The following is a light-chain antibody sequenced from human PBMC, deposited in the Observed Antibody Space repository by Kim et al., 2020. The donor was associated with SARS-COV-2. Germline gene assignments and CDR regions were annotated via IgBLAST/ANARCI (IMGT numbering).Light chain of an antibody. J-gene: IGKJ1*01. CDR2: KAS. CDR1: QSISNW. Sequence: DIQMTQSPSTLSASVGDRVTITCRASQSISNWLAWYQQKPGKAPNLLIYKASSLESGVPSRFSGSGSGTEFTLTISSLQPDDFGTYYCQQYNSYFRTFGQGTKVDIK. CDR3: QQYNSYFRT. V-gene: IGKV1-5*03.